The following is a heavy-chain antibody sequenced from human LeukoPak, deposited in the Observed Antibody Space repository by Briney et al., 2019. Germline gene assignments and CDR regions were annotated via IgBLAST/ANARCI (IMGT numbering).Heavy chain of an antibody. D-gene: IGHD4-17*01. CDR1: GDSVSSDSYF. Sequence: SETLSLTCTVSGDSVSSDSYFWSWIRQPPGKGLEWIGYIYYSGSTNYNPSLKSRVTISVDTSKNQFSLKLSSVTAADTAVYYCAKDRGTYGPSAFDIWGQGTMVTVSS. CDR2: IYYSGST. CDR3: AKDRGTYGPSAFDI. V-gene: IGHV4-61*01. J-gene: IGHJ3*02.